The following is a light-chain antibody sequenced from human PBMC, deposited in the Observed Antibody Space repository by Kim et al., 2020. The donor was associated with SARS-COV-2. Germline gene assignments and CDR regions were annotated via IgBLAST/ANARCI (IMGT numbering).Light chain of an antibody. Sequence: ASVGDRVTITCRASQSINTYLNWYQQKPGKAPNLLIYTASSLQSGVPSRFSGSGSGTDFTLTIRSLQPEDFATYYCQQTYITPPTFGRGTKVDIK. CDR3: QQTYITPPT. V-gene: IGKV1-39*01. J-gene: IGKJ1*01. CDR1: QSINTY. CDR2: TAS.